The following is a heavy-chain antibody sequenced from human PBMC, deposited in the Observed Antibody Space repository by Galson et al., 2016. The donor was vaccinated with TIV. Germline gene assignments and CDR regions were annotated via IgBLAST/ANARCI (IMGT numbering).Heavy chain of an antibody. CDR1: GFSLKTSGMR. D-gene: IGHD2-21*02. J-gene: IGHJ6*02. Sequence: PALVKPTQTLTLTCALSGFSLKTSGMRVSWIRQPPGKALECLARIDWDDEKFYTSSLRSRLTISTDSSKDQVVLTMTNMDPLDTATYYCARNGVYCVGDCDSHGLDVWGQGTTVTVSS. V-gene: IGHV2-70*04. CDR3: ARNGVYCVGDCDSHGLDV. CDR2: IDWDDEK.